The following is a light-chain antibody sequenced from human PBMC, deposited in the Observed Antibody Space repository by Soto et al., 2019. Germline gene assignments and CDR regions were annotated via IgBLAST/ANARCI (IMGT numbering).Light chain of an antibody. CDR1: QGISSF. Sequence: IQLTQSPSSLSASIGDRVTITCRASQGISSFLAWYQQKPGKAPKLLIYAASTLQSGIPSRFSGSASGTEFTLTISSLQPEDFATYYCQQLNIDSYPITFAQGTRLEIK. J-gene: IGKJ5*01. CDR3: QQLNIDSYPIT. V-gene: IGKV1-9*01. CDR2: AAS.